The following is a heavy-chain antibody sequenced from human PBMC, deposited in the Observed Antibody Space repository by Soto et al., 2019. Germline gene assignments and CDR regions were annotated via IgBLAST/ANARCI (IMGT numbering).Heavy chain of an antibody. D-gene: IGHD1-26*01. J-gene: IGHJ4*02. CDR3: ARDSGSYVDPCFDY. CDR1: GFTFSSYG. CDR2: IWYDGSNK. Sequence: PGGSMRLSCQVSGFTFSSYGMHWVRQAPGKGLEWVAVIWYDGSNKYYADSVKGRFTISRDNSKNTLYLQMNSLRAEDTAVYYCARDSGSYVDPCFDYWGQGTLVTVSS. V-gene: IGHV3-33*08.